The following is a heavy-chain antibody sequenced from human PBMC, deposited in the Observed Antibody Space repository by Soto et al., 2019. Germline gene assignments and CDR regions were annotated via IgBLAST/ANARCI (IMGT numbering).Heavy chain of an antibody. CDR1: GYTFTGYY. D-gene: IGHD3-9*01. J-gene: IGHJ4*02. CDR3: ARDLGRYFDWLLYY. V-gene: IGHV1-2*04. Sequence: ASVKVSCKASGYTFTGYYMHWVRQAPGQGLEWMGWINPNSGGTNYAQKFQGWVTMTRDTSISTAYMELSRLRSDDTAVYYCARDLGRYFDWLLYYWGQGTLVTVSS. CDR2: INPNSGGT.